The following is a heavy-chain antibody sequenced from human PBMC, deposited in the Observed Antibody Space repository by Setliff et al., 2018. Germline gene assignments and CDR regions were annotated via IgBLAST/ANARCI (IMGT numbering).Heavy chain of an antibody. J-gene: IGHJ4*02. V-gene: IGHV4-39*07. D-gene: IGHD6-6*01. CDR2: IFYNGMA. CDR3: ARGRNIAARHLDS. Sequence: SETLSLTCAVSGASSRNNYYWGWIRQSPGTGLEWIGSIFYNGMAYYNPSLKSRVTMSVDTSKNQFSLKLTSMTAADTAVYYCARGRNIAARHLDSWGQGTLVTVSS. CDR1: GASSRNNYY.